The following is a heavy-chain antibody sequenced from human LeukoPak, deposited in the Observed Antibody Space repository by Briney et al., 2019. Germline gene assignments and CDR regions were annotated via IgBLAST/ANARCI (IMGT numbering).Heavy chain of an antibody. J-gene: IGHJ4*02. CDR3: AKDIGRYYYDSSGYYDY. CDR2: ISWNSGSI. D-gene: IGHD3-22*01. Sequence: GRSLRLSCAASGFTFDDYAMHWVRQAPGKGLGWASGISWNSGSIGYADSVKGRFTISRDNAKNSLYLQMNSLRAEDMALYYCAKDIGRYYYDSSGYYDYWGQGTLVTVSS. V-gene: IGHV3-9*03. CDR1: GFTFDDYA.